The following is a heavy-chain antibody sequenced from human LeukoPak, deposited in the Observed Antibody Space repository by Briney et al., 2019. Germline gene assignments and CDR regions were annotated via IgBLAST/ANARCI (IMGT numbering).Heavy chain of an antibody. Sequence: SETLSLTCAVSGGSISSSNWWSWVRQPPGKGLEWIGEIYHSGSTNYNPSLKSRVTISVDKSKNQFSLKLSSVTAADTAVYYCARGSGYSYGYLMESFDYWGQGTLVTVSS. D-gene: IGHD5-18*01. CDR2: IYHSGST. CDR3: ARGSGYSYGYLMESFDY. V-gene: IGHV4-4*02. CDR1: GGSISSSNW. J-gene: IGHJ4*02.